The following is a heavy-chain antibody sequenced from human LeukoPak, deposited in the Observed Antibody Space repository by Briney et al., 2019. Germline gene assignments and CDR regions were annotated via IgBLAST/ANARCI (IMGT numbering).Heavy chain of an antibody. Sequence: PSETLSLTCAVYGGSFSGYYWSWIRQPPGKGLEWIGEINHSGSTNYNPSLKSRVTISVDTSKNQFSLKLSSVTAADTAVYYCARQRNRGESLLSHFDYWGQGTLVTVSS. CDR3: ARQRNRGESLLSHFDY. CDR2: INHSGST. J-gene: IGHJ4*02. V-gene: IGHV4-34*01. CDR1: GGSFSGYY. D-gene: IGHD3-10*01.